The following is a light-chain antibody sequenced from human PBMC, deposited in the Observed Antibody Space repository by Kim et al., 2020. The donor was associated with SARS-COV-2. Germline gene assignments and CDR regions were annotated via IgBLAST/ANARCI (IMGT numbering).Light chain of an antibody. CDR2: EVS. J-gene: IGLJ1*01. Sequence: QSALTQPPSASGSPGQSVTISCTGTSSDVGGYNYVSWYQQHPGKAPKLMIYEVSKRPSGVSDRFSGSKSGNTASLTISGLQAEDEADYYCSSYASNSTLVFGTGTKVTVL. V-gene: IGLV2-8*01. CDR3: SSYASNSTLV. CDR1: SSDVGGYNY.